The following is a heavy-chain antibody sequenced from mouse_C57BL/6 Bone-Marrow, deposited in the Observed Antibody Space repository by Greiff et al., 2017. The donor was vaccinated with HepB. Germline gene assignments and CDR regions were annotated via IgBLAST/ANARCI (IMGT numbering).Heavy chain of an antibody. J-gene: IGHJ1*03. D-gene: IGHD2-5*01. CDR2: ISSGGSYT. V-gene: IGHV5-6*01. CDR3: ARRRSNYMLWYFDV. CDR1: GFTFSSYG. Sequence: VQLKESGGDLVKPGGSLKLSCAASGFTFSSYGMSWVRQTPDKRLEWVATISSGGSYTYYPDSVKGRFNISRDNAKNTLYLQMSSLKSEDTAMYYCARRRSNYMLWYFDVWGTGTTVTVSS.